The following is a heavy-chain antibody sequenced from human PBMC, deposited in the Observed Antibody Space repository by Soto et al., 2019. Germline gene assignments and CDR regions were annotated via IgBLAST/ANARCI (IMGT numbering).Heavy chain of an antibody. V-gene: IGHV4-59*03. D-gene: IGHD3-9*01. CDR2: IYYSGST. J-gene: IGHJ4*02. CDR3: VKEKGPCCDWSYHFDY. Sequence: SETLSLTCTVSGGSISSYYWSWIRQPPGKGLEWIGYIYYSGSTNYNPSLKSRVTISVDNSKNTLYLHMSFLRPEDTAVYYCVKEKGPCCDWSYHFDYWGQGALVTVSS. CDR1: GGSISSYY.